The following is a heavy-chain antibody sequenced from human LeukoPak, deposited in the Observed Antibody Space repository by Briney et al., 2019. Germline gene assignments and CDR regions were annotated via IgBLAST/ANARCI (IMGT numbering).Heavy chain of an antibody. V-gene: IGHV3-66*01. CDR2: ISGSGGSA. CDR3: ARAFVRYSGYDP. D-gene: IGHD5-12*01. Sequence: ETLSLTCTVSGGSISSYYWSWIRQPPGKGLEWVSAISGSGGSAYYADSVKGRFTISRDNSKNTLYLQMNSLRAEDTAVYYCARAFVRYSGYDPWGQGTLVTVSS. J-gene: IGHJ5*02. CDR1: GGSISSYY.